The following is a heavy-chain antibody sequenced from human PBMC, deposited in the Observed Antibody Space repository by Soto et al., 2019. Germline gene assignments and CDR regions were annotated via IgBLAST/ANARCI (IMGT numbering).Heavy chain of an antibody. CDR1: GYTFTSYA. CDR3: AREGAHDAFDI. Sequence: QVQLVQSGAEVKKPGASVKDSCKASGYTFTSYAMHWVRQAPGQRLEWMGWINAGNGNTKYSQKFQGRVTITRDTSASTAYMELSSLRSEDTAVYYCAREGAHDAFDIWGQGTMVTVSS. J-gene: IGHJ3*02. V-gene: IGHV1-3*01. CDR2: INAGNGNT.